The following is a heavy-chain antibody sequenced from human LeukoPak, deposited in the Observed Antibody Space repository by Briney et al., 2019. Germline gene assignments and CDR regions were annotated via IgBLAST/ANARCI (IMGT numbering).Heavy chain of an antibody. J-gene: IGHJ4*02. CDR2: ISGGGSST. CDR1: GFTFSSYA. CDR3: AKAILPATILSFNDY. D-gene: IGHD2-2*02. V-gene: IGHV3-23*01. Sequence: GGSLRLSCAASGFTFSSYAMSWVRQAPGKGLEWVSTISGGGSSTYYADSVKGRFTITRDNSKNTLYLQMNSLRAEDTAIYYCAKAILPATILSFNDYWGQGTLVTVSS.